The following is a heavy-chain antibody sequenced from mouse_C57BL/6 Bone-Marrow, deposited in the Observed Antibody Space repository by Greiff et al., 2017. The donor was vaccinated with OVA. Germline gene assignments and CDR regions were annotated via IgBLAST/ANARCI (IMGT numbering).Heavy chain of an antibody. CDR2: IDPSDSYT. J-gene: IGHJ4*01. V-gene: IGHV1-69*01. Sequence: QVQLKQPGAELVMPGASVKLSCKASGYTFTSYWMHWVKQRPGQGLEWIGEIDPSDSYTNYNQKFKGKSTLTVDKSSSTAYMQLSSLTSEDSAVYYCARGEVGLRRGDYYAMDYWGQGTSVTVSS. D-gene: IGHD2-4*01. CDR3: ARGEVGLRRGDYYAMDY. CDR1: GYTFTSYW.